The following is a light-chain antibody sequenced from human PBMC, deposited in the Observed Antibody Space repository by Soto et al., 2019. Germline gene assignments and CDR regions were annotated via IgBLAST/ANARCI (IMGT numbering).Light chain of an antibody. CDR2: EVN. CDR1: SSDVGDYNY. V-gene: IGLV2-14*01. CDR3: SSYTSSITYV. Sequence: QSALTQPASVSGSPGQSITISCTGTSSDVGDYNYVSWYQQHPGKAPKLMIYEVNNRPSGVSNRFSGSKSGDTASLTISGLQAEDEADYYCSSYTSSITYVFGTGTKLTV. J-gene: IGLJ1*01.